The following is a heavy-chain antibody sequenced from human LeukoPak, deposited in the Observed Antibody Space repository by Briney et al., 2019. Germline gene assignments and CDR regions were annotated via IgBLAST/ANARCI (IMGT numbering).Heavy chain of an antibody. J-gene: IGHJ4*02. D-gene: IGHD4-17*01. Sequence: PGGSLRLSCAASGFTFSSYAMGWVRQAPGKGLEWVSAISGSGGSTYYADSVKGRFTISRDNSKNTLYLQMNSLRAEDTAVYYCAKDQYGDYAVDYWGQGTLVTVSS. V-gene: IGHV3-23*01. CDR2: ISGSGGST. CDR1: GFTFSSYA. CDR3: AKDQYGDYAVDY.